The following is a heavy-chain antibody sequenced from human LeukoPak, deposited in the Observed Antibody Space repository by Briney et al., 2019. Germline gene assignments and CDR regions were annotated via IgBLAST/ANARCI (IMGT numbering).Heavy chain of an antibody. Sequence: GGSLRLSCAASGFTFSSYGMHWVRQAPGKGLEWVAVISYDGSNKYYADSVKGRFTISRDNSKNTLYLQMNSLRAEDTAVYYCAKERGHGDYYFDYWGQGTLVTVSS. CDR3: AKERGHGDYYFDY. V-gene: IGHV3-30*18. CDR2: ISYDGSNK. J-gene: IGHJ4*02. CDR1: GFTFSSYG. D-gene: IGHD4-17*01.